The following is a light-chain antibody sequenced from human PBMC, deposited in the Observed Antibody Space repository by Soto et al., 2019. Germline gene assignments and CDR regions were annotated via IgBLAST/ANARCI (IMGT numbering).Light chain of an antibody. J-gene: IGKJ5*01. Sequence: IEVTQSPSSLSASVGDSVTITCQASQTIRKYLNWYRQKAGKAPELLIHSASTLQTGVPSRFSGSGSGTDFALTITSLQPEDFATYYCQHSYTTPVTFGQGTRLEIK. CDR1: QTIRKY. CDR2: SAS. V-gene: IGKV1-39*01. CDR3: QHSYTTPVT.